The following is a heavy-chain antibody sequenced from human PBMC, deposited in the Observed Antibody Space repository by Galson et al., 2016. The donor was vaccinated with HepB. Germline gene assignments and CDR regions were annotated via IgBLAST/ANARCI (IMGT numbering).Heavy chain of an antibody. V-gene: IGHV3-30*03. CDR1: GFTFSGYG. J-gene: IGHJ3*01. Sequence: SLRLSCAASGFTFSGYGMHWLRQAPGKGLEWVAYISNDGSKRYFADSVKGRFTISRDNSKNTLFLHMSSLRAEDTAVYYCARRDLLWFGDPNAFDVWGQGTMVTVSS. CDR2: ISNDGSKR. CDR3: ARRDLLWFGDPNAFDV. D-gene: IGHD3-10*01.